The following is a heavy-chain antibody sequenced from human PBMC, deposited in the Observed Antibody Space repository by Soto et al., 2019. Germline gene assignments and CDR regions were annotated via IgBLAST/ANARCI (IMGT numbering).Heavy chain of an antibody. Sequence: QVQVVESGGGVVQPGTSLRLSCAASGFTFSNFGMHWVRQAPGKGLEWVAVIWHDGKNKYYADSAKGRFTISRDNSKNTLYLQIKSLSAEDTAVCCCAGDHGQDEAMDYWGQGTLVTVSS. V-gene: IGHV3-33*01. CDR1: GFTFSNFG. CDR2: IWHDGKNK. CDR3: AGDHGQDEAMDY. J-gene: IGHJ4*02.